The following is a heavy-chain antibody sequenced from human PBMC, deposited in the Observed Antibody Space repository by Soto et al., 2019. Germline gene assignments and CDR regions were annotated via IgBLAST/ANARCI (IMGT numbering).Heavy chain of an antibody. CDR2: ISWNSGSI. CDR3: AKVGRGAFDI. D-gene: IGHD3-10*01. CDR1: GFTFDDYA. Sequence: EVQLVESGGGLVQPGRSLRLSCAASGFTFDDYAMHWVRQAPGKGLEWVSGISWNSGSIGYADSVKGRFTISRDNAKNSLYLQMNSLRAEDTALYYCAKVGRGAFDIWGQGTMVTVSS. V-gene: IGHV3-9*01. J-gene: IGHJ3*02.